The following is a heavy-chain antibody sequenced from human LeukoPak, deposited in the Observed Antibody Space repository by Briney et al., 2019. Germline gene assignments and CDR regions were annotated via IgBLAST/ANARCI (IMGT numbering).Heavy chain of an antibody. CDR1: GFTFTSSA. CDR3: AADRGYSYGTDY. D-gene: IGHD5-18*01. CDR2: IVVGSGNT. V-gene: IGHV1-58*01. Sequence: GTSVKVSCKASGFTFTSSAVQRVRQARGQRLEWIGWIVVGSGNTNYAQKFQERVTITRDMSTSTAYMELSSLRSEDTAVYYCAADRGYSYGTDYWGQGTLVTVSS. J-gene: IGHJ4*02.